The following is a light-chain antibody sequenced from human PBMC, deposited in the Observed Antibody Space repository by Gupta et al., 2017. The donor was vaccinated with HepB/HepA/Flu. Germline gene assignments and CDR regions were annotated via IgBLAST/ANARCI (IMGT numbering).Light chain of an antibody. CDR2: KAS. CDR3: QQDSDYQLT. Sequence: DIQMTQSPSTLSASVGDTVTITCRASQNIDTWLAWYQQKAGKAPNLLIYKASTLESGVPSTFSGSGSGTEFTLTISSLQPHDFATYYCQQDSDYQLTFGQGTKLEIK. V-gene: IGKV1-5*03. CDR1: QNIDTW. J-gene: IGKJ2*01.